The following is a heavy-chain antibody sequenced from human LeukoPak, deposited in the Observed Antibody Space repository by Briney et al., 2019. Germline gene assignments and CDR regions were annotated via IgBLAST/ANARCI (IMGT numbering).Heavy chain of an antibody. Sequence: PGGSLRLSCAASGFTFSSYAMSWVRQAPGKGLEWVANIKQDGSEKYYVDSVKGRFTISRDNAKNSLYLQMNSLRAEDTAVYYCARASRYCSGGSCYSPYYYYGMDVWGQGTTVTVSS. CDR1: GFTFSSYA. D-gene: IGHD2-15*01. CDR2: IKQDGSEK. V-gene: IGHV3-7*02. J-gene: IGHJ6*02. CDR3: ARASRYCSGGSCYSPYYYYGMDV.